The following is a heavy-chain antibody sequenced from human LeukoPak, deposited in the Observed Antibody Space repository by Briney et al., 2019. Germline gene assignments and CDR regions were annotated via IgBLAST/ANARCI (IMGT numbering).Heavy chain of an antibody. D-gene: IGHD6-13*01. CDR2: IYYSGST. V-gene: IGHV4-39*02. Sequence: SETLSLTCIVSGTSMINSHYWGWIRQPPGKGLEWIGSIYYSGSTNYNPSLKSRVTISIDTSKNHFSLKLSSVTAADTAEYYCARRPLSTSWPTFDYWGQGTLVTVSS. CDR1: GTSMINSHY. J-gene: IGHJ4*02. CDR3: ARRPLSTSWPTFDY.